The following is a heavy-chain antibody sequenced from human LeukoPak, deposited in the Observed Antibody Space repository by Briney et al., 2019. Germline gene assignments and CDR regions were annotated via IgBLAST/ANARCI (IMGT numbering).Heavy chain of an antibody. V-gene: IGHV4-61*02. CDR1: GDSISSGRYY. CDR2: IYMAGST. D-gene: IGHD1-26*01. Sequence: SQTLSLTCSVSGDSISSGRYYWSWIRQPAGKGLEWIGRIYMAGSTNYNPSLSSRVTISEDTSKNQFSLKLSSVTAADTAVYYCARHGGSPSGYFDLWGRGTLVTVSS. CDR3: ARHGGSPSGYFDL. J-gene: IGHJ2*01.